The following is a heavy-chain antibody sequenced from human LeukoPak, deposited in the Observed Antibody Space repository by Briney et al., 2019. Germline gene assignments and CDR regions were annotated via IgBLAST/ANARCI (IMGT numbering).Heavy chain of an antibody. V-gene: IGHV1-2*02. D-gene: IGHD6-6*01. Sequence: AASVKVSCKASGYTFTGYFMHWVRQAPGQGLEWMGWINPNSGGTNYAQKFQGRVTVTRDTSISTAYMELSTLTSDDTAVYYCARGGEYSRSSSTYWGQGTLVTASS. CDR1: GYTFTGYF. CDR2: INPNSGGT. J-gene: IGHJ4*02. CDR3: ARGGEYSRSSSTY.